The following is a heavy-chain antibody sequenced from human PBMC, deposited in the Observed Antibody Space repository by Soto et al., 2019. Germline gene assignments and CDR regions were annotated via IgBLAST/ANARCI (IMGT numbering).Heavy chain of an antibody. Sequence: GGSLRLSCAASGFTFSSYWMSWVRQAPGKGLEWVANIKQDGSEKYYVDSVKGRFTISRDNAKNSLYLQMNSLRAEDTAVYYCARDHQRLWWNYVGNFDYWGQGTLVTVSS. CDR3: ARDHQRLWWNYVGNFDY. J-gene: IGHJ4*02. V-gene: IGHV3-7*01. CDR1: GFTFSSYW. CDR2: IKQDGSEK. D-gene: IGHD1-7*01.